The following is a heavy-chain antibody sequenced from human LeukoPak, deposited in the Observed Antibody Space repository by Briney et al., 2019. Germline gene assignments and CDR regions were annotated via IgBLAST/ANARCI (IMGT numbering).Heavy chain of an antibody. J-gene: IGHJ4*02. Sequence: PSETLSLTCTVSGGSISSSSYYWGWIRQPPGKGLKWIGSIYYSGSTYYNPSLKSRVTISVDTSKNQFSLKLSSVTAADTAVYYCARAYDFWSGYPYYFDYWGQGTLVTVSS. CDR1: GGSISSSSYY. CDR2: IYYSGST. V-gene: IGHV4-39*07. CDR3: ARAYDFWSGYPYYFDY. D-gene: IGHD3-3*01.